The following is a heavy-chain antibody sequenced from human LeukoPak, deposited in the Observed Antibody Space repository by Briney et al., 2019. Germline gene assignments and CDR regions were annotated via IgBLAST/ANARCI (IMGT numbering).Heavy chain of an antibody. CDR3: AAVVPAVMGYFDY. J-gene: IGHJ4*02. D-gene: IGHD2-2*01. CDR2: IIPIFGTA. V-gene: IGHV1-69*13. CDR1: GGTFSSYA. Sequence: ASVKVSCKASGGTFSSYALSWVRQAPGQGLGWKGGIIPIFGTANYAQKFQGRVTITADESTSKAYMELSSLRSEDTAVYYCAAVVPAVMGYFDYWGQGTLVTVSS.